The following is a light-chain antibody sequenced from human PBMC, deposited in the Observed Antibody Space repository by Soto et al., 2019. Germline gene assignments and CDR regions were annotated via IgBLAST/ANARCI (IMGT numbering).Light chain of an antibody. Sequence: QSALTQPPSASGSPGQSVTISCTGTSSDVGGYNYVSWYQQHPGKAPTLMIYEVSKRPSGVPDRFSGSKSGNTASLTVSGLHAEDEADYYCSSYSGSNNFVFGTGTKLTVL. CDR2: EVS. J-gene: IGLJ1*01. CDR3: SSYSGSNNFV. CDR1: SSDVGGYNY. V-gene: IGLV2-8*01.